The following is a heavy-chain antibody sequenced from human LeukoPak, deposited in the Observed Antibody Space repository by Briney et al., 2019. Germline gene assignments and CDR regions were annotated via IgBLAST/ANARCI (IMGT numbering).Heavy chain of an antibody. Sequence: TCTVSGGTFSSYAISWVRQAPGQGLEWMGGIIPIFGTANYAQKFQGRVTITTDESTSTAYMELSSLRSEDTAVYYCARDLLDDYSNYYNWFDPWGQGTLVTVSS. CDR2: IIPIFGTA. J-gene: IGHJ5*02. D-gene: IGHD4-11*01. V-gene: IGHV1-69*05. CDR1: GGTFSSYA. CDR3: ARDLLDDYSNYYNWFDP.